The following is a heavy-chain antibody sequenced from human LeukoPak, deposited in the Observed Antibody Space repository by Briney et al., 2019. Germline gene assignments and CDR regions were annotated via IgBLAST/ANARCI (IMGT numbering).Heavy chain of an antibody. CDR2: IGSGSSSI. CDR1: GFIFSDYS. V-gene: IGHV3-48*02. Sequence: PGGSLRLSCAASGFIFSDYSMNWVRQAPGKGLEWLSSIGSGSSSIFYADSVKGRFSISRDNAKNSLYLQMNSLRDDGTAVYFCVRGQVGTVSDYWGQGTLVTVSS. CDR3: VRGQVGTVSDY. J-gene: IGHJ4*02. D-gene: IGHD1-26*01.